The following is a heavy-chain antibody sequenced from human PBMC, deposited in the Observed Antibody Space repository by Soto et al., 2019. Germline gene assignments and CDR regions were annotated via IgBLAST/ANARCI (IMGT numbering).Heavy chain of an antibody. J-gene: IGHJ4*02. CDR2: IYYSGST. CDR1: GGSISSGDYY. CDR3: ARDKRGALDYYDSSGYYFDY. Sequence: SETLSLTCTVSGGSISSGDYYWSWIRQPPGKGLEWIGYIYYSGSTYYNPSLKSRVTISVDTSKNQFSLKLSSVTAADTAVYYCARDKRGALDYYDSSGYYFDYWGQGTLVTVSS. V-gene: IGHV4-30-4*01. D-gene: IGHD3-22*01.